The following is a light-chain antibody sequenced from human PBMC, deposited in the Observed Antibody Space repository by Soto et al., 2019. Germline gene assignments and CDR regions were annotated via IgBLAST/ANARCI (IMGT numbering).Light chain of an antibody. CDR3: QQYYSYPGT. Sequence: AIRMTQSPSSLSASIGDRVTITCRASQGISSYLAWYQQKPGKAPKLLIYAASTLQSGVPSRFSGSGSGTDFTLTISCLQSEDFATYYCQQYYSYPGTFGQGTKVDIK. J-gene: IGKJ1*01. CDR1: QGISSY. V-gene: IGKV1-8*01. CDR2: AAS.